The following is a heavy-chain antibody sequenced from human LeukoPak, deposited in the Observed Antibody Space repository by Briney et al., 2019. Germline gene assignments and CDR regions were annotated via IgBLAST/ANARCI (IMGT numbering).Heavy chain of an antibody. CDR3: ARGPPRTYYDLWSGYLRCDY. CDR1: GFTFSSYS. Sequence: GGSLRLSCAASGFTFSSYSMIWVRQAPGKGLEWVSSISSSSSYIYYADSVKGRFTISRDNAKNSLYLQMNSLRAEDTAVYYCARGPPRTYYDLWSGYLRCDYWGQGTLVTVSS. CDR2: ISSSSSYI. V-gene: IGHV3-21*01. J-gene: IGHJ4*02. D-gene: IGHD3-3*01.